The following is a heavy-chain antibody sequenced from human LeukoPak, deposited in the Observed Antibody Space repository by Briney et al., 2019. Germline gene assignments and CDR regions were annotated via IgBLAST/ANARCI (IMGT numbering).Heavy chain of an antibody. D-gene: IGHD6-13*01. CDR2: IYYSGST. V-gene: IGHV4-39*01. CDR1: GGSISSSSYY. Sequence: TSETLSLTCTASGGSISSSSYYWGWIRQPPGKGLEWIGSIYYSGSTYYNPSLKSRVTISVDTSKNQFSLKLSSVTAADTAVYYCARQGIAVAGTRVDYWGQGTLVTVSS. J-gene: IGHJ4*02. CDR3: ARQGIAVAGTRVDY.